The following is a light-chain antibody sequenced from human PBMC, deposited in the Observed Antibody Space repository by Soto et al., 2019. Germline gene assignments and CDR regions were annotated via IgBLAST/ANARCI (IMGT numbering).Light chain of an antibody. J-gene: IGLJ1*01. Sequence: QSALTQPASVSGSPGQSITISCYGSSSDVGGYNYVSWFQHLPGTAPKLLIYEVSNRPSGVSTRFSGSKFVNTASLTISGLQAEDEADYYCSSYTRSSTPYVYGTGTKLTVL. V-gene: IGLV2-14*01. CDR2: EVS. CDR1: SSDVGGYNY. CDR3: SSYTRSSTPYV.